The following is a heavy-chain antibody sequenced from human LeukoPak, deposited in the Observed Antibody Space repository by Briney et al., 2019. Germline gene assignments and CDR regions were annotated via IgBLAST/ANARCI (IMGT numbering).Heavy chain of an antibody. J-gene: IGHJ4*02. D-gene: IGHD6-13*01. V-gene: IGHV3-30*03. CDR2: ISYDGSNK. Sequence: PGGSLRLSCAASGFTFSSYGMHWVRQAPGKGLEWVAVISYDGSNKYYADSVKGRFTISRDNSKNTLYLQMNSLRAEDTAVYYCAREMGDLAAAGFDYWGQGTLVTVSS. CDR1: GFTFSSYG. CDR3: AREMGDLAAAGFDY.